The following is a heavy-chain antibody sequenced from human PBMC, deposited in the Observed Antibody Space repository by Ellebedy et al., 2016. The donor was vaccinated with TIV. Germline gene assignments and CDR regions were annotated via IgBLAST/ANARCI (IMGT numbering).Heavy chain of an antibody. Sequence: AASVKVSCKVSGYILSEISLYWVRQAPGKGLEWVGGFDPEEAETLYAQKLQGRVTMTEDTSIDTAYMELSSLRFEDTAVYYCVTAGYKSGYSPIDYWGQGTLVTVSS. CDR3: VTAGYKSGYSPIDY. J-gene: IGHJ4*02. V-gene: IGHV1-24*01. D-gene: IGHD3-9*01. CDR2: FDPEEAET. CDR1: GYILSEIS.